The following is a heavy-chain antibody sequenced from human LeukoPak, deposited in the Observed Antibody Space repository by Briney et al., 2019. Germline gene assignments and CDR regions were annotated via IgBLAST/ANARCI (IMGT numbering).Heavy chain of an antibody. J-gene: IGHJ4*02. D-gene: IGHD5-18*01. CDR1: GGTFSSYA. V-gene: IGHV1-69*13. CDR2: SIPIFGTA. Sequence: SVKVSCKASGGTFSSYAISWVRQAPGQGLEWMGGSIPIFGTANYAQQFQGRVTITADESTSTAHMELSSLRSEDTAVYYCASPGHTAHPRQFDYWGQGTLVTVSS. CDR3: ASPGHTAHPRQFDY.